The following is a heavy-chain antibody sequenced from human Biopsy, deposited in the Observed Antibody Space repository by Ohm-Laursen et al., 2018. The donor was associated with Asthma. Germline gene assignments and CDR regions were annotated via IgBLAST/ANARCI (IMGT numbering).Heavy chain of an antibody. CDR3: GRERSYMVDY. D-gene: IGHD3-10*01. CDR2: ISGSGRSA. Sequence: SLRLSCSASGFNFTTYAIAWIRQAPGRGLEWISAISGSGRSAYYADSAKGRFTISRDNSKNTLYLQMNSLRAEDTALYYCGRERSYMVDYWGQGTLVTVSS. J-gene: IGHJ4*02. V-gene: IGHV3-23*01. CDR1: GFNFTTYA.